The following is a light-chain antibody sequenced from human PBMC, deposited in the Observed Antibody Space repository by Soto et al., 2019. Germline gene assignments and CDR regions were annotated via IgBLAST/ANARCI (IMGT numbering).Light chain of an antibody. J-gene: IGKJ1*01. CDR1: QSVSSSY. Sequence: EIVLTQSPGTLSLSPGERATLSCRASQSVSSSYLAWYQQKPGQAPSLLIYGVSTRATGVPVRFSGSGSGTEFTLTINSPQSEDFAVYYCQQYYNWPTFGQGTKVDI. CDR2: GVS. CDR3: QQYYNWPT. V-gene: IGKV3-15*01.